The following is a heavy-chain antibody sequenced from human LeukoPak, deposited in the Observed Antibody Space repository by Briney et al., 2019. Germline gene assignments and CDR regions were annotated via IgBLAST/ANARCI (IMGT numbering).Heavy chain of an antibody. CDR3: ARVSLAGIVDY. J-gene: IGHJ4*02. D-gene: IGHD6-19*01. Sequence: SETLSLTCTVSGGSISSYYWSWIRQPAGKGLEWIGRIYTSGSTNYNPSLKSRVTMSVGTSKNQFSLKLSSVSAADTAVYYCARVSLAGIVDYWGQGTLVTVSS. V-gene: IGHV4-4*07. CDR1: GGSISSYY. CDR2: IYTSGST.